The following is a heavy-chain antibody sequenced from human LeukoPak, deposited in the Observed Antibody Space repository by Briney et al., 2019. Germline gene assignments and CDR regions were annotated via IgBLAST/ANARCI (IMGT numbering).Heavy chain of an antibody. J-gene: IGHJ4*02. Sequence: GGSLRLSCAASGFTFSSYAMTWVRQAPGKGLERVSAISGGGGTTYYADSVKGRFTISRDNSKNALYLQMNSLRAEDTAVYYCAIGGRDPLEYGGKGTLVSVPS. CDR3: AIGGRDPLEY. CDR2: ISGGGGTT. V-gene: IGHV3-23*01. CDR1: GFTFSSYA. D-gene: IGHD2-21*02.